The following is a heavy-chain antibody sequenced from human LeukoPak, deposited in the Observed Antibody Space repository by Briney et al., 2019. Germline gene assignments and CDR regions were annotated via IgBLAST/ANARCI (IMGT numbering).Heavy chain of an antibody. V-gene: IGHV4-59*02. J-gene: IGHJ4*02. D-gene: IGHD3-22*01. Sequence: PSETLSLTCTVFGGSVSSNYWSWIRQPPGKGLEWIGNIHYSGSTNYNPSLKSRVTISLDTSKNQFSLKMSSVTAADTAVFYCARGPYYYDSGRRKTQNFDYWGQGTLVTVSS. CDR3: ARGPYYYDSGRRKTQNFDY. CDR2: IHYSGST. CDR1: GGSVSSNY.